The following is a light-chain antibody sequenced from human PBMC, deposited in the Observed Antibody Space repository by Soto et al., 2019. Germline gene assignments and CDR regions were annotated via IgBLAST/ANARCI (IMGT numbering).Light chain of an antibody. V-gene: IGKV3-20*01. Sequence: EIVLTQSPGTLSLSPGERATLSCRASQSVSNNYLAWYRQKPGQAPRPLIYGASNRATGIPDRLSGSGSGTGFTLTISRLEPEDFAVYYCQQYGSSPRTFGQGTKV. CDR1: QSVSNNY. J-gene: IGKJ1*01. CDR2: GAS. CDR3: QQYGSSPRT.